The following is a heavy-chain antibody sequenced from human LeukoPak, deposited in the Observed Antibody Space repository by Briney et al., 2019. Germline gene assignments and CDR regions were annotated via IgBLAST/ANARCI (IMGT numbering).Heavy chain of an antibody. CDR2: IHHDGRI. V-gene: IGHV4/OR15-8*01. CDR1: GGSIDSTNW. Sequence: PSETLSLTCDVSGGSIDSTNWWNWVRQPPGKGLEWIGEIHHDGRINYNPSLKSRVTLSVDKSKNQFSLRLNSVTAADTAMYYCARSHDHLWGNYPDYWGQGTLVTVSS. J-gene: IGHJ4*02. CDR3: ARSHDHLWGNYPDY. D-gene: IGHD3-16*02.